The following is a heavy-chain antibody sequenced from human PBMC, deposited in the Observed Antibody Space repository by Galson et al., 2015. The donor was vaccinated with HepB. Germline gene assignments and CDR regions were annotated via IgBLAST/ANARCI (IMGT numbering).Heavy chain of an antibody. J-gene: IGHJ4*02. CDR1: GFTFSSYS. CDR2: ISSSSSTI. D-gene: IGHD3-16*02. V-gene: IGHV3-48*04. CDR3: ARNLGYDYVWGSYSSLGYFDY. Sequence: SLRLSCAASGFTFSSYSMNWVRQAPGKGLEWVSYISSSSSTIYYADSVKGRFTISRDNAKNSLYLQMNSLRAEDTAVYYCARNLGYDYVWGSYSSLGYFDYWGQGTLVTVSS.